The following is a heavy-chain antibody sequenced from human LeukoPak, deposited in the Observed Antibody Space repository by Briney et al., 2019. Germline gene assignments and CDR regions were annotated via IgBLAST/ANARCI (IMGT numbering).Heavy chain of an antibody. Sequence: ASVKVSCKASGGTFSSYAISWVRQAPGQGLESMGGIIPIFGTANYAQKFQGRVTITTDESTSTAYVELSSLRSEDTAVYYCAREYYCSGGSCYLSWFDPWGQGTLVTVSS. CDR3: AREYYCSGGSCYLSWFDP. V-gene: IGHV1-69*05. D-gene: IGHD2-15*01. CDR1: GGTFSSYA. J-gene: IGHJ5*02. CDR2: IIPIFGTA.